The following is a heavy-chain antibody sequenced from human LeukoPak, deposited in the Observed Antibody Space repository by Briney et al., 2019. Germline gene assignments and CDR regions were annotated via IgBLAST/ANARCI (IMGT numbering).Heavy chain of an antibody. CDR2: IYSGGGT. Sequence: PGGSLRLSCAASGFTVSSNYMSWVRQAPGEGLEWVSLIYSGGGTYYADSVKGRFTISRDNSKNTLYLQMNSLRAEDTAVYYCARVIPLITMASGPSDYWGQGTLVTVSS. D-gene: IGHD3-3*01. CDR1: GFTVSSNY. V-gene: IGHV3-66*01. J-gene: IGHJ4*02. CDR3: ARVIPLITMASGPSDY.